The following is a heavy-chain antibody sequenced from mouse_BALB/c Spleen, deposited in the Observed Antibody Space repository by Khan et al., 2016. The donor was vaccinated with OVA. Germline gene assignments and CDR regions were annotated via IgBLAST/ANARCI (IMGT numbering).Heavy chain of an antibody. CDR2: ISSGSATI. Sequence: EVELVESGGGLVQPGGSRKLSCAASGFTFSNFGMHWVRQAPEKGLEWVAYISSGSATIYYADTVKGRFTISRDNPKNTLFLQMTSLSTEDTAIYYCARSLITTWYFDVWGAGTMVTVSS. V-gene: IGHV5-17*02. CDR3: ARSLITTWYFDV. D-gene: IGHD2-4*01. CDR1: GFTFSNFG. J-gene: IGHJ1*01.